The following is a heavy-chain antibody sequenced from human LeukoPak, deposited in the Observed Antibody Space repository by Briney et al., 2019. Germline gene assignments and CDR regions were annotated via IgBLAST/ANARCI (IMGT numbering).Heavy chain of an antibody. J-gene: IGHJ4*02. CDR2: IYYSGST. V-gene: IGHV4-39*07. CDR1: GGSISSSSYY. Sequence: PSETLSLTCTVSGGSISSSSYYWGWIRQPPGKGLEWIGSIYYSGSTYYNPSLKSRVTMSVDTSKNQFSLKLSSVTAADTAVYYCARSVVGATPDRFFDYWGQGTLVTVSS. D-gene: IGHD1-26*01. CDR3: ARSVVGATPDRFFDY.